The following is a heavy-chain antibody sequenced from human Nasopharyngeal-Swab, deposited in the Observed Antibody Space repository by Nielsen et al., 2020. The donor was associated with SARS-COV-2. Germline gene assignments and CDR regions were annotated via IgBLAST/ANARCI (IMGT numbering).Heavy chain of an antibody. CDR2: ISWNRGSI. J-gene: IGHJ2*01. Sequence: GGSLRLSCAASGFTFDDYAMHWVRQAPGEGLGWVSGISWNRGSIGYADSVKGRFTISRDNAKNSLYLQMNSLRAEDTALYYCAKGTTVTGYWYFDLWGRGTLVTVSS. V-gene: IGHV3-9*01. CDR3: AKGTTVTGYWYFDL. CDR1: GFTFDDYA. D-gene: IGHD4-17*01.